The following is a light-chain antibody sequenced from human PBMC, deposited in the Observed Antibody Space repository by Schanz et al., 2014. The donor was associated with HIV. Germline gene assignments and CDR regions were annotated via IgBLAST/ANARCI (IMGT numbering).Light chain of an antibody. CDR2: DVS. J-gene: IGLJ1*01. V-gene: IGLV2-14*03. Sequence: QTALTQPPSASGSPGQSVTISCTGTSIDVGGYDYVSWYQQHPDKAPRLIIYDVSNRPSGVSSRFSGSKSGNTASLTISGLQAEDEADYYCGSYTFASTPYVFGSGTKLTVL. CDR1: SIDVGGYDY. CDR3: GSYTFASTPYV.